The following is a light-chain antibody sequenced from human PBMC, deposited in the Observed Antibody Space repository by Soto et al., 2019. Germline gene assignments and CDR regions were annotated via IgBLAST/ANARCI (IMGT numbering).Light chain of an antibody. CDR3: QYYGDSPT. J-gene: IGKJ1*01. V-gene: IGKV3-20*01. CDR2: GAT. CDR1: QSLGNNY. Sequence: ELTQSPGSLSLSPGQTATLSCRASQSLGNNYLAWVQQRPGQVPRLLIYGATHWASGISERFGGSGSGSEFTLTISGLEPEDSAVYYCQYYGDSPTFVQGTKVDIK.